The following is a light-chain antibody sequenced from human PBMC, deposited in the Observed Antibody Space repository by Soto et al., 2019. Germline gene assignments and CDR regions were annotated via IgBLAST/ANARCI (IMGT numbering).Light chain of an antibody. V-gene: IGKV3-11*01. CDR2: EAS. CDR1: QSVNYY. Sequence: EIVLTQSPATLSLSPGERVTLSCRASQSVNYYLAWYQQKPGQAPRLLIYEASNRATGIPARFSASGSGTDFTLTISSLEPEDFAVYYCQQRSNTFGQGTRLEIK. CDR3: QQRSNT. J-gene: IGKJ5*01.